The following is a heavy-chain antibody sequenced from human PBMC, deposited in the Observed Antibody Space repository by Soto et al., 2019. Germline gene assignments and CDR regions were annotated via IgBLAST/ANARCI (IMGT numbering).Heavy chain of an antibody. CDR3: ARDRHSSSSGYFEY. CDR1: GFTFSSYG. J-gene: IGHJ4*02. D-gene: IGHD6-6*01. CDR2: IWYDGNDK. Sequence: GGSLRLSCAASGFTFSSYGMHWVRQAPGKGLEWVAVIWYDGNDKYYADFVKGRFTISRDSAKNTVSLQMNSLRAEDTAVYYCARDRHSSSSGYFEYWGQGTLVTVS. V-gene: IGHV3-33*01.